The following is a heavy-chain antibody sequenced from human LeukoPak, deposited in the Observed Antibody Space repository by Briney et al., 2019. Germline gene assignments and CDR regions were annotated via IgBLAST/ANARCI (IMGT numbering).Heavy chain of an antibody. Sequence: ASVKVSCKASGYTFTSYDINWVRQATGQGLEWMGWMNPNSGNTGYAQKFQGRVTMTRNTSISTAYMELSSLRSEDTAVYYCATDCSGGSCYSGVNAFDTWGQGTMVTVSS. D-gene: IGHD2-15*01. J-gene: IGHJ3*02. CDR1: GYTFTSYD. CDR3: ATDCSGGSCYSGVNAFDT. CDR2: MNPNSGNT. V-gene: IGHV1-8*01.